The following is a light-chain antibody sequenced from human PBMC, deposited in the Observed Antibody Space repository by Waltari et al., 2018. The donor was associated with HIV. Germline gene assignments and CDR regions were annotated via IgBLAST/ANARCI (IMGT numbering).Light chain of an antibody. CDR2: EVN. V-gene: IGLV2-23*02. CDR3: CSFTGRKSLI. J-gene: IGLJ2*01. Sequence: QSALTQPAHGSGSPGQSPTIPCTGTSSDVAAYNLFSWYQQRPGKAPKLIIYEVNKRPSGVSDRFSASKSGNTASLTLSGLQAEDEANYYCCSFTGRKSLIFGGGTKLTVL. CDR1: SSDVAAYNL.